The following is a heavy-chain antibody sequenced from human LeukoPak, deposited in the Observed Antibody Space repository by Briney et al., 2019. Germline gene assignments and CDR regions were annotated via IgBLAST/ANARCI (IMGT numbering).Heavy chain of an antibody. CDR1: GFTFSSYG. D-gene: IGHD6-13*01. Sequence: PGGTLRLSCAASGFTFSSYGMHWVRQAPGKGLEWVSYISSSGSTIYYADSVKGRFTISRDNAKNSLYLQMNSLRAEDTAVYYCARPGSSSPFDYWGQGTLVTVSS. CDR3: ARPGSSSPFDY. J-gene: IGHJ4*02. V-gene: IGHV3-48*04. CDR2: ISSSGSTI.